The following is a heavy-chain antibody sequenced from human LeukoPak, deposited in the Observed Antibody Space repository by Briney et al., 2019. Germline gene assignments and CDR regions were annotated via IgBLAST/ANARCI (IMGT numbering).Heavy chain of an antibody. D-gene: IGHD3-10*01. J-gene: IGHJ4*02. Sequence: SETLSLTCAVYGGSFSGYYWSWIRQPPGKGLEWIGEINHSGSTNYNPSLKSRVTISVDTSKNQFSLKLSSVTAADTAVYYCARMVRGVIITFYYFDYWGQGTLVTVSS. V-gene: IGHV4-34*01. CDR2: INHSGST. CDR3: ARMVRGVIITFYYFDY. CDR1: GGSFSGYY.